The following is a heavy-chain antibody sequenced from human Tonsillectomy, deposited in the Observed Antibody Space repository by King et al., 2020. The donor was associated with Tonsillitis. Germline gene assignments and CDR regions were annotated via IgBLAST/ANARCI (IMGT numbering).Heavy chain of an antibody. J-gene: IGHJ4*02. CDR1: GFIFKSFG. CDR2: LSYDGGNK. V-gene: IGHV3-30*18. D-gene: IGHD1-14*01. CDR3: AKEGAGPLDS. Sequence: VQLVESGGGVVQPGGSLRLSCEASGFIFKSFGMHWVRQAPGKGLEWVASLSYDGGNKYYADSVKGRFTISRDNSEHTLFLQMNRLRGEDTAIYYCAKEGAGPLDSWGQGTLVTVSA.